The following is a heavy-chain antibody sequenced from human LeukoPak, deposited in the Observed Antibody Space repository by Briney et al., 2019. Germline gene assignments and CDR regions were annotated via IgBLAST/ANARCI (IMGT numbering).Heavy chain of an antibody. D-gene: IGHD6-13*01. CDR1: GGSISSGSYY. CDR2: IYTSGST. V-gene: IGHV4-61*02. Sequence: SETLSLTCTVSGGSISSGSYYWSWIRQPAGKGLEWIGRIYTSGSTNYNPSLKSRVTISVDTSKNQFSLKLSSVTAADTAVYYCARGQSLAAAGIFDYWGQGTLVTVSS. J-gene: IGHJ4*02. CDR3: ARGQSLAAAGIFDY.